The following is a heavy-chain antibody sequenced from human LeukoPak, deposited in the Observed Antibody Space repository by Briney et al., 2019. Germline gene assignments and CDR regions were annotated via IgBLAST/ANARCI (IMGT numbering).Heavy chain of an antibody. CDR3: ARVAVSFWSGLDY. CDR2: INPKSGGT. V-gene: IGHV1-2*02. J-gene: IGHJ4*02. Sequence: RASVKVSCKASGYTFTDYYLHWVRQAPGQGLELMGWINPKSGGTNSAQKFQGRVTMARDTSISTAYVELSRLTSDDTAVYYCARVAVSFWSGLDYWGQGTLVTVSS. D-gene: IGHD3-3*01. CDR1: GYTFTDYY.